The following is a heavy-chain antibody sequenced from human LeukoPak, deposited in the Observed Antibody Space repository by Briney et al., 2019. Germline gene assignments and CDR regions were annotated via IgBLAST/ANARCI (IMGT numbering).Heavy chain of an antibody. J-gene: IGHJ4*02. Sequence: SETLSLTCTVSGASISSGGYYWNWIRQPPGKGLEWIGYIYYSRSTSYSPSLKSRLTISVDTSKNQFSLKLSSVTAADTAVYYCARDGYNSGYFDYGGQGTLVTVSS. CDR2: IYYSRST. V-gene: IGHV4-30-4*01. CDR3: ARDGYNSGYFDY. D-gene: IGHD5-24*01. CDR1: GASISSGGYY.